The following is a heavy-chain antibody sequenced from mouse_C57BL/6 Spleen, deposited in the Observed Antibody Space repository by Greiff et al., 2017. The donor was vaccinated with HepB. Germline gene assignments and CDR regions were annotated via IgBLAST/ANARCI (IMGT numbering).Heavy chain of an antibody. D-gene: IGHD1-1*01. V-gene: IGHV1-20*01. CDR1: GYSFTGYF. CDR2: INPYNGDT. Sequence: VQLQQSGPELVKPGDSVKISCKASGYSFTGYFMNWVMQSHGKSLEWIGRINPYNGDTFYNQKFKGKATLTGDKSSSTAHMELRSLTSEDSAVYYCARGGIITTVVASDYYAMDYWGQGTSVTVSS. J-gene: IGHJ4*01. CDR3: ARGGIITTVVASDYYAMDY.